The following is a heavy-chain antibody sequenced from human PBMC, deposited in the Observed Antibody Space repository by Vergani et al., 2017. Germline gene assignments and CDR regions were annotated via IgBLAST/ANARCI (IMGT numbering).Heavy chain of an antibody. CDR2: ISAYNGNT. Sequence: QVQLVQSRAEVKKPGASVKVSCKASGYTFTSYGISWVRQAPGQGLEWMGWISAYNGNTNYAQKLQGRVTMTTDTSTSTAYMELRSLRSDDTAVYYCARLGATTEPDYYYYYGMDVWGQGTTVTVSS. CDR3: ARLGATTEPDYYYYYGMDV. J-gene: IGHJ6*02. CDR1: GYTFTSYG. D-gene: IGHD1-26*01. V-gene: IGHV1-18*04.